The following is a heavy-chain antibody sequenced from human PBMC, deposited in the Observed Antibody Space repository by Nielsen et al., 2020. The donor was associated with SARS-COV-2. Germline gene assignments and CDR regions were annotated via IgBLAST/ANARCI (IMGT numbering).Heavy chain of an antibody. CDR3: ASNRAYDILTGALDY. D-gene: IGHD3-9*01. V-gene: IGHV3-23*01. J-gene: IGHJ4*02. CDR1: GFTFSTYA. Sequence: GGSLRLSCVASGFTFSTYAMSWVRQAPGKGLEWVSAISGSDDSTYYTDSVKGRFTIFRDNSKNTVYLQMNSLRAEDTAVYYCASNRAYDILTGALDYWGQGTLVTVSS. CDR2: ISGSDDST.